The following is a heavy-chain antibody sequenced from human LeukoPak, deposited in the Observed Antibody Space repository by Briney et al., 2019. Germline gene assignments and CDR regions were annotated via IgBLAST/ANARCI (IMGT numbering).Heavy chain of an antibody. J-gene: IGHJ4*02. Sequence: ASVKVSCKASGGTFSSYAISWVRQAPGQGLEWMGGIIPIFGTANYAQKFQGRVTITADKSTSTAYMELSSLRSEDTAVYYCATPSRGYSGTPGYWGQGTLVTVSS. V-gene: IGHV1-69*06. CDR3: ATPSRGYSGTPGY. CDR2: IIPIFGTA. D-gene: IGHD5-12*01. CDR1: GGTFSSYA.